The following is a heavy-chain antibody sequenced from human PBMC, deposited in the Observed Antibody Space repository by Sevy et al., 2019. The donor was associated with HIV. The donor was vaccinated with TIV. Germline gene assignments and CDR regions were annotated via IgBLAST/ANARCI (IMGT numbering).Heavy chain of an antibody. CDR1: GDSVSSNSAA. CDR2: TYYRSKWYN. J-gene: IGHJ6*02. V-gene: IGHV6-1*01. Sequence: SQTLSLTCAISGDSVSSNSAAWNWIRQSPSRGLEWLGRTYYRSKWYNDYAGSVKSRITINPDTSKNQFSLQLNSVTPEDTAVYYCARATLRFVRNRFYYYYGMDVWGQGTTVTVS. D-gene: IGHD5-12*01. CDR3: ARATLRFVRNRFYYYYGMDV.